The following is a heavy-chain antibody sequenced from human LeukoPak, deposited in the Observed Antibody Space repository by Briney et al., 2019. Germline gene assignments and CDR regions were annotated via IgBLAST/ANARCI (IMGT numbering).Heavy chain of an antibody. CDR1: GGSISSGGYY. CDR2: IYHSGST. J-gene: IGHJ4*02. Sequence: SETLSLTCTVSGGSISSGGYYWSWIRQPPGKGLEWIGYIYHSGSTNYNPSLKSRVTISVDTSKNQFSLKLSSVTAADTAVYYCARGGSGWYYFDYWGQGTLVTVSS. V-gene: IGHV4-61*08. D-gene: IGHD6-19*01. CDR3: ARGGSGWYYFDY.